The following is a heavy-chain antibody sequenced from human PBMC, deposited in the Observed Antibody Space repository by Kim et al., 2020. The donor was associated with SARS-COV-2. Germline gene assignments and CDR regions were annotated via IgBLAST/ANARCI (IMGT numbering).Heavy chain of an antibody. CDR1: GFTVSSNY. CDR3: ARSIVHGDYVGDY. CDR2: IYSGGST. J-gene: IGHJ4*02. Sequence: GGSLRLSCAASGFTVSSNYMSWVRQAPGKGLEWVSVIYSGGSTYYADSVKGRFTISRDNSKNTLYLQMNSLRAEDTAVYYCARSIVHGDYVGDYWGQGTLVTVSS. D-gene: IGHD4-17*01. V-gene: IGHV3-53*01.